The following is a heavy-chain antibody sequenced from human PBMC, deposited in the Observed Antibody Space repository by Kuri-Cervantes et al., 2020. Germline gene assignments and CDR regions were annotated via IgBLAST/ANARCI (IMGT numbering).Heavy chain of an antibody. CDR3: ARDGGEMATIKGGYGMDV. Sequence: GESLKISCAASGFTFSSYSMNWVRQAPGKGLEWVSSISSSSSYIYYADSVKGRFTISRDNAKNSLYLQMNSLRAEDTAVYYCARDGGEMATIKGGYGMDVWGQGTTVTVSS. CDR2: ISSSSSYI. V-gene: IGHV3-21*01. J-gene: IGHJ6*02. CDR1: GFTFSSYS. D-gene: IGHD5-24*01.